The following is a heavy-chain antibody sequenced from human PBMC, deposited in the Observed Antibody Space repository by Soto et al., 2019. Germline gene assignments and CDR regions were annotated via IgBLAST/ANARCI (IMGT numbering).Heavy chain of an antibody. Sequence: QVQLVESGGGVVQPGRSLRLSCAASGFTFSGYGMHWVRQAPGKGLEWVALIWYDGSNKYYADSVKGRFTISRGNSKNTLYLQMNSLRAEDTAVYFCARDWTAAGTRNFDYWGQGTRVTVSS. CDR2: IWYDGSNK. CDR3: ARDWTAAGTRNFDY. D-gene: IGHD6-13*01. V-gene: IGHV3-33*01. J-gene: IGHJ4*02. CDR1: GFTFSGYG.